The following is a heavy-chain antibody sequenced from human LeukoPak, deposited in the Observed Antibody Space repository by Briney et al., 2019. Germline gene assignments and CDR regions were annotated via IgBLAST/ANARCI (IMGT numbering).Heavy chain of an antibody. D-gene: IGHD1-26*01. CDR1: GFTVSSNY. CDR3: AKAGSGSYYSRTYFDY. J-gene: IGHJ4*02. V-gene: IGHV3-66*02. CDR2: IYSGGST. Sequence: GGSLRLSCAASGFTVSSNYMSWVRQAPGKGLEWVSVIYSGGSTYYADSVKGRFTISRDNSKNTLYLQMTSLRAEDTAVYYCAKAGSGSYYSRTYFDYWGQGTLVTVSS.